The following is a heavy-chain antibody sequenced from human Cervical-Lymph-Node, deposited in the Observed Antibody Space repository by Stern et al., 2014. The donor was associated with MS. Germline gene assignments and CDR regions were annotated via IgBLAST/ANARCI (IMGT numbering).Heavy chain of an antibody. D-gene: IGHD6-6*01. CDR3: TRDVPITARPSDYAMDV. V-gene: IGHV3-33*01. J-gene: IGHJ6*02. CDR1: GFTFSLYG. CDR2: IWDDGSQK. Sequence: QMQLVQSGGGVVQPGRSLRLSCAASGFTFSLYGMHWVRQAPGKGLEWAAVIWDDGSQKYYADSVKGRFSISRDNSKNTLYLQMNSLRAEDTAVYYCTRDVPITARPSDYAMDVWGQGTTVAVSS.